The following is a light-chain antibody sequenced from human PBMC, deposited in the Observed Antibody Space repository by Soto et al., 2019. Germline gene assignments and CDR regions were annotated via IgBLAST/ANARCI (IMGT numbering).Light chain of an antibody. V-gene: IGKV2-28*01. Sequence: DIVMTQSPLSLPVTAGEPASXXCRSXQSLLHSDGYHYVDWDLQKPGQSPQXXIYLGSNRASVGPDRFSGSGSGTDFTLKISRVEAEDVGVYYCMQALHSTWTFGQGTKVDIK. CDR3: MQALHSTWT. CDR2: LGS. J-gene: IGKJ1*01. CDR1: QSLLHSDGYHY.